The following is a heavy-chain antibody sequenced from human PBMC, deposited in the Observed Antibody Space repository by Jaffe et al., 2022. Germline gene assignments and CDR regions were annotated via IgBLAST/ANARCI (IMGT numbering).Heavy chain of an antibody. V-gene: IGHV3-7*01. D-gene: IGHD6-19*01. CDR2: IKQDGSEK. CDR1: GFTFSSYW. Sequence: EVQLVESGGGLVQPGGSLRLSCAASGFTFSSYWMSWVRQAPGKGLEWVANIKQDGSEKYYVDSVKGRFTISRDNAKNSLYLQMNSLRAEDTAVYYCARALYSSGWEGVAFDIWGQGTMVTVSS. CDR3: ARALYSSGWEGVAFDI. J-gene: IGHJ3*02.